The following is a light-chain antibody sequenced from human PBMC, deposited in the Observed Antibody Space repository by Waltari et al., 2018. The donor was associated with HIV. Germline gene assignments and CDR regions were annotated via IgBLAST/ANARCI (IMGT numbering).Light chain of an antibody. CDR2: SNN. V-gene: IGLV1-44*01. CDR1: SSTIGSNT. Sequence: HSVLTQPPSASGSLGQCVTISCSGSSSTIGSNTVHWYQQFPRTAPKVLIYSNNQRPSGVPDRFSGSKSGTSASLAISGLQSEDEAAYYCATWDDSLNGVVFGGGTTLTGL. J-gene: IGLJ2*01. CDR3: ATWDDSLNGVV.